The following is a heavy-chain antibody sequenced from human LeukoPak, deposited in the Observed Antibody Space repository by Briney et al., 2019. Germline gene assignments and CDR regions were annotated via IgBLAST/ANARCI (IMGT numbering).Heavy chain of an antibody. CDR3: VRDERDLSGYDQFEY. V-gene: IGHV1-2*02. D-gene: IGHD5-12*01. Sequence: GASVKVSCKASGYTFTAFYIHWVRQAPGQGLEWMGWITPNSGGTDFAQKFQDRVTMTRDTSKSTVFMELTTLTSDDTAVYYCVRDERDLSGYDQFEYWGQGTLVTVAS. CDR2: ITPNSGGT. J-gene: IGHJ4*02. CDR1: GYTFTAFY.